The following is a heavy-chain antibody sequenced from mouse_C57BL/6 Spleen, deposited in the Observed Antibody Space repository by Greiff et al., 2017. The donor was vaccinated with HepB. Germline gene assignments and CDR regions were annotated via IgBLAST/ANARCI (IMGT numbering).Heavy chain of an antibody. V-gene: IGHV1-55*01. J-gene: IGHJ1*03. CDR3: AHYYGSSYGYFDV. CDR1: GYTFTSYW. Sequence: QVQLQQPGAELVKPGASVKMSCKASGYTFTSYWITWVKQRPGQGLEWIGDIYPGSGSTNYNEKFKSKATLTVDTSSSTASMQLSSLTSEDSAVYYCAHYYGSSYGYFDVCGTGTPVTVSP. D-gene: IGHD1-1*01. CDR2: IYPGSGST.